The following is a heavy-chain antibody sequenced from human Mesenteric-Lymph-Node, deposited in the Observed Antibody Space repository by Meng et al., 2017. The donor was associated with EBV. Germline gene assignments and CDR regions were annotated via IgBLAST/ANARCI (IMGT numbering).Heavy chain of an antibody. CDR3: AREGGYYYNYDY. D-gene: IGHD3-22*01. CDR2: ISAYNGDT. Sequence: QVQLGELGAEVKKPGALVRVSCKPSGYSFSNYGITWVRLAPGQGLEWMGLISAYNGDTNYAQKFQGRVTMTTDTSTGTAYMELGSLRSDDTAVYYCAREGGYYYNYDYWGQGTLVTVSS. CDR1: GYSFSNYG. J-gene: IGHJ4*02. V-gene: IGHV1-18*01.